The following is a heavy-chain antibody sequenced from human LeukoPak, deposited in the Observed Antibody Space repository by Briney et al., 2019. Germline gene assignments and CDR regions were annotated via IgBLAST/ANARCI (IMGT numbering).Heavy chain of an antibody. CDR2: LSSSGSAF. V-gene: IGHV3-48*03. Sequence: GGSLRLSCEDSGFTFRSYEMNWVRQAPGKGLEWIAYLSSSGSAFSYADSVKGRFTIARDNAKNSVYLEMNSLRADDTAVYYCASDLRYPANWGQGTLVTVSS. CDR1: GFTFRSYE. CDR3: ASDLRYPAN. J-gene: IGHJ4*02. D-gene: IGHD4-17*01.